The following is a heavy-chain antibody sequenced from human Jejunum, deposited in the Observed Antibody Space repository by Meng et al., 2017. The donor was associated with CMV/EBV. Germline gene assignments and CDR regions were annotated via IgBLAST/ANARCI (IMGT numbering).Heavy chain of an antibody. CDR3: ARNPGMDV. V-gene: IGHV4-59*01. CDR2: IYYSGST. CDR1: GCSISSSY. J-gene: IGHJ6*02. Sequence: SLPCTVSGCSISSSYCSWLRPPPGKGLEWIGYIYYSGSTNYHPSLKSRVTISVDTSKNQFSLKLSSVTAADTAVYYCARNPGMDVWGQGTTVTVSS. D-gene: IGHD1-14*01.